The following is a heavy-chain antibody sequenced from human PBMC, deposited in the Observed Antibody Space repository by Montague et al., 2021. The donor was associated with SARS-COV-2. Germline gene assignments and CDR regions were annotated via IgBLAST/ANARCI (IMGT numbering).Heavy chain of an antibody. J-gene: IGHJ4*02. D-gene: IGHD3-3*01. CDR2: IYYSGST. Sequence: TLSLTCTVSGGSISSGGYYWSWIRQHPGKGLEWIGYIYYSGSTYYNPSLKSRVTISVDTSKSQFSLKLSSVTAADTAVYYCARVQRITIFGVVTYFDYWGQGTLVTVSS. CDR1: GGSISSGGYY. CDR3: ARVQRITIFGVVTYFDY. V-gene: IGHV4-31*03.